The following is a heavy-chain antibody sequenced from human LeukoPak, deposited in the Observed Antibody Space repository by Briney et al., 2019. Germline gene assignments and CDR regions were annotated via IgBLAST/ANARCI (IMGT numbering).Heavy chain of an antibody. V-gene: IGHV3-21*01. Sequence: GGSLRLSCAASGFTFSSYSMNWVRQAPGKGLEWVSSISSSSSSYIYYADSVKGRFTISRDNAKNSLYLQMNSLGAEDTAVYYCARGWELRGLFDYWGQGILVTVSS. J-gene: IGHJ4*02. CDR3: ARGWELRGLFDY. D-gene: IGHD1-26*01. CDR2: ISSSSSSYI. CDR1: GFTFSSYS.